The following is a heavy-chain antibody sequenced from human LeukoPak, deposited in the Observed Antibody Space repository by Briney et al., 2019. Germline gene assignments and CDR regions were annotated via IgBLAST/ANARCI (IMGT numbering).Heavy chain of an antibody. CDR3: ARLESRNWFDP. V-gene: IGHV4-59*08. Sequence: SETLSLTCTVAGGSISSYYWSWIRQPPGKGLEWIGYIYYSGSANYNPSLKSRVTISVDTSKNQFSLKLSSVTAADTAVYYCARLESRNWFDPWGQGTLVTVSS. CDR2: IYYSGSA. CDR1: GGSISSYY. J-gene: IGHJ5*02.